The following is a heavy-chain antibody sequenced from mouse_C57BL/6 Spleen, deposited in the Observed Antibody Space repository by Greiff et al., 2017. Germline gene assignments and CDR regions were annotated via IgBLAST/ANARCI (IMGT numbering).Heavy chain of an antibody. D-gene: IGHD2-1*01. V-gene: IGHV1-55*01. CDR3: ARGNLHVTTGAMDY. CDR2: IYPGSGST. J-gene: IGHJ4*01. CDR1: GYTFTSYW. Sequence: QVQLQQPGAELVKPGASVKMSCKASGYTFTSYWITWVKQRPGQGLEWIGDIYPGSGSTNHNEKFKSKATLTVDTSSSTAYMQLSSLTSEDSAVYYCARGNLHVTTGAMDYWGQGTSVTVSS.